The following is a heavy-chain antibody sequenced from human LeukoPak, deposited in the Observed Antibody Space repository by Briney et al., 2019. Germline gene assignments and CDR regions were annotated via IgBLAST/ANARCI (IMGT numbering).Heavy chain of an antibody. CDR2: ISGSGGST. V-gene: IGHV3-23*01. CDR1: GFTFSSYA. CDR3: ANGGGYSYGYDAFDI. Sequence: GGSLRLSCAASGFTFSSYAMSWVRQAPGKGLEWVSAISGSGGSTYYADSVKGRFTISRDNSKNTLYLQMNSLRAEDTAVYYCANGGGYSYGYDAFDIWGQGTMVTVSS. D-gene: IGHD5-18*01. J-gene: IGHJ3*02.